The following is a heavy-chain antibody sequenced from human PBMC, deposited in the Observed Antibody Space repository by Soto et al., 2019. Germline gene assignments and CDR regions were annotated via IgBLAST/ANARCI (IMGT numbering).Heavy chain of an antibody. J-gene: IGHJ2*01. D-gene: IGHD4-17*01. CDR1: GYTFTSYA. CDR2: INAGNGNT. CDR3: ASRGDYGDYGDWYFDL. V-gene: IGHV1-3*01. Sequence: GASVKVSCKASGYTFTSYAMHWVRQAPGQRLEWMGWINAGNGNTKYSQKFQGRVTITRDTSASTAYMELSSLRSEDTAVYYCASRGDYGDYGDWYFDLWGRGTLVTVSS.